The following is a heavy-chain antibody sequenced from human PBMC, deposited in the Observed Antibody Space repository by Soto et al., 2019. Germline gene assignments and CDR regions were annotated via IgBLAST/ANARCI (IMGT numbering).Heavy chain of an antibody. Sequence: QVTLKDSGAVLVKPTENLTLTCTVSGFSLSNARMGVSWIRQPPGKALEWLAHIFSNDEKSYSTSLKGRLTISKDTSKSHVVLTMTNMDPVDTATYYCAWIELDYYYYGMDVWGQGTTVTVFS. CDR2: IFSNDEK. J-gene: IGHJ6*02. CDR3: AWIELDYYYYGMDV. V-gene: IGHV2-26*01. CDR1: GFSLSNARMG.